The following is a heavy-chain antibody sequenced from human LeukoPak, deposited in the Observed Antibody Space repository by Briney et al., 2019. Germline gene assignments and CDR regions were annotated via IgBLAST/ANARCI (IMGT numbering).Heavy chain of an antibody. CDR1: GFTLSSYG. CDR3: ARSKTAFDY. CDR2: ISSSSSTI. Sequence: GGSLRLSCAASGFTLSSYGMNWLRQAPGKGLEWVSYISSSSSTIYYADSVKGRFTISRDNAKNSLYLQMHSLRAEDAAVYYCARSKTAFDYWGQGTLVTVSS. V-gene: IGHV3-48*01. D-gene: IGHD2-21*02. J-gene: IGHJ4*02.